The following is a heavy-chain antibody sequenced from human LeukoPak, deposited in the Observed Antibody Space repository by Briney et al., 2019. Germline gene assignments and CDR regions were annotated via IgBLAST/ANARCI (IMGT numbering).Heavy chain of an antibody. J-gene: IGHJ4*02. CDR1: GFTFSSYG. CDR2: ISSSSSYI. CDR3: ARVVWGQLTYYFDY. D-gene: IGHD3-16*01. Sequence: GGSLRLSCAASGFTFSSYGMSWVRQTPGKGLEWVSSISSSSSYIYQADSVKGRFTISRDNAKNSLYLQMNSLRAEDTAVYYCARVVWGQLTYYFDYWGQGTLVTVSS. V-gene: IGHV3-21*01.